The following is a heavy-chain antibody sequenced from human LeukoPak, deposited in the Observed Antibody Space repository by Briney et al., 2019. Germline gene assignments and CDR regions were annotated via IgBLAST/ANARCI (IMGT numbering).Heavy chain of an antibody. D-gene: IGHD5-18*01. V-gene: IGHV4-59*01. J-gene: IGHJ4*02. Sequence: SETLSLTCTVSGGSISSYYWSWIRQPPGKGLEWIGYIYYSGSTNYNPSLKSRVTISVDTSKNQFSLKLSSVTAADTAVYYCARGHVDTAMALGYWGQGTLVTVSS. CDR1: GGSISSYY. CDR2: IYYSGST. CDR3: ARGHVDTAMALGY.